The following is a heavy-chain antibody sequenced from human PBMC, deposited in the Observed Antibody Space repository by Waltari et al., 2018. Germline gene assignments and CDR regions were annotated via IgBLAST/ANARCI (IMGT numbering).Heavy chain of an antibody. Sequence: QVHLQESGPGLVKPSETLSLTCTVSNGSLTNHYCSWIRQPPGKRMEWIGWINQITGDTNYNPSLESRVIISSDISKNQFSLKLTSVTAADTAIYYCAREGSLYSSTGGWIGPWGQGMLVTVSS. D-gene: IGHD2-2*01. CDR2: INQITGDT. CDR1: NGSLTNHY. CDR3: AREGSLYSSTGGWIGP. V-gene: IGHV4-59*11. J-gene: IGHJ5*01.